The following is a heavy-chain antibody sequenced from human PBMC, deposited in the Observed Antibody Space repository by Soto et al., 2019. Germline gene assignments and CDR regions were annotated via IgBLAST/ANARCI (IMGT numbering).Heavy chain of an antibody. CDR2: ISGSGGST. CDR3: ATKRTGITTIGPGY. V-gene: IGHV3-23*01. CDR1: GFTFSSYA. J-gene: IGHJ4*02. Sequence: GGSLRLSCAASGFTFSSYAMSWVRQAPGKGLEWVSAISGSGGSTYYADSVKGRFTISREDSKNTVYLQMDSLKTEDTAVYYCATKRTGITTIGPGYWGQGTLVTVSS. D-gene: IGHD1-20*01.